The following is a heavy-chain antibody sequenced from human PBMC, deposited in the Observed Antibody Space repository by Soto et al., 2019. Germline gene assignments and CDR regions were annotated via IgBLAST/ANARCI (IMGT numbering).Heavy chain of an antibody. Sequence: GGSLRLSCAASGFTFSDHYMDWVRQAPGKGLEWVGRTRNKANSYTTEYAASVKGRFTISRDDSKNSLYLQMNSLKTEDTAVYYCAREPRAGGYDFWSGPKLGQYYYYMDVWGKGTTVTVSS. CDR1: GFTFSDHY. D-gene: IGHD3-3*01. CDR2: TRNKANSYTT. V-gene: IGHV3-72*01. CDR3: AREPRAGGYDFWSGPKLGQYYYYMDV. J-gene: IGHJ6*03.